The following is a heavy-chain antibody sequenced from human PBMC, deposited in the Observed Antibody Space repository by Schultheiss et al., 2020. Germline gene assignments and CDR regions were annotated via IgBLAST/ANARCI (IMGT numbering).Heavy chain of an antibody. D-gene: IGHD2-2*01. CDR2: IYSGGST. V-gene: IGHV3-53*05. CDR3: ARGRIPAATLKLYWYFEF. Sequence: GGSLRLSCAASGFTVSSNYMSWVRQAPGKGLEWVSVIYSGGSTYYADSVKGRFTISRDNAKNTLYLQMGSLRAEDMAVYYCARGRIPAATLKLYWYFEFWGRGTLVTVSS. CDR1: GFTVSSNY. J-gene: IGHJ2*01.